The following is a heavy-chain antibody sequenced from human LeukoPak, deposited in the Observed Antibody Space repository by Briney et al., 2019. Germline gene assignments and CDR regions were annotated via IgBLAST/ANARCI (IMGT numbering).Heavy chain of an antibody. CDR2: ISASGSTR. CDR1: GFTFSSYE. D-gene: IGHD4-23*01. Sequence: GWSLRLSCAASGFTFSSYEMNWVRLAPEKGLEWGSYISASGSTRYYADSVNGRFTSSRDNAKNSLYLQMDSLRAEDTAVYYCARATVVTWDCWGQGTLVTVSS. CDR3: ARATVVTWDC. V-gene: IGHV3-48*03. J-gene: IGHJ4*02.